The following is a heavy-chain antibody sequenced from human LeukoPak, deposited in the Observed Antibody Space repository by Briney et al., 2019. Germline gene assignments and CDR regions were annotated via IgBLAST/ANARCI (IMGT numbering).Heavy chain of an antibody. D-gene: IGHD5-12*01. Sequence: GSLRLSCAASGFTFSSYWMTWVRQAPGKGLEWVANIKEDGDEGFYVDSAKGRFTISRDNAKNSLYLQMNSLRAEDTAVYYCARDQGATASGWFDPWGQGTLVTVSS. CDR1: GFTFSSYW. CDR2: IKEDGDEG. V-gene: IGHV3-7*01. CDR3: ARDQGATASGWFDP. J-gene: IGHJ5*02.